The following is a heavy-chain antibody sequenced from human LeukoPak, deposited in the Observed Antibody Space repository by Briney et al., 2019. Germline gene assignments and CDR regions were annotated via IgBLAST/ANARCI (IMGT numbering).Heavy chain of an antibody. CDR3: ARWSLYSSGWYFDY. J-gene: IGHJ4*02. CDR2: IYYSGST. V-gene: IGHV4-59*01. D-gene: IGHD6-19*01. CDR1: GGSISSYY. Sequence: SETLSLTCTVSGGSISSYYWSWIRQPAGKGLEWIGYIYYSGSTSYNPSLKSRVTISVDTSKNQFSLNLSSVTAADTAVYYCARWSLYSSGWYFDYWGQGILVTVSS.